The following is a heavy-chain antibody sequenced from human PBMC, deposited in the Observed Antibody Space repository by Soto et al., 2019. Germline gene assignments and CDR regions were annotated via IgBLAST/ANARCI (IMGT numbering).Heavy chain of an antibody. CDR2: IYYSGST. Sequence: QVQLQESGPGLVKPSQTLSLTCTVSGGSISSVGYYWSWIRQHPGKGLEWIGYIYYSGSTYYNPSLKSRVTISVDTSKNQFSLKLSSVTAADTAVYYCARVADIVVVTAIPSCWYFDLWGRGTLVTVSS. CDR3: ARVADIVVVTAIPSCWYFDL. D-gene: IGHD2-21*02. V-gene: IGHV4-31*03. CDR1: GGSISSVGYY. J-gene: IGHJ2*01.